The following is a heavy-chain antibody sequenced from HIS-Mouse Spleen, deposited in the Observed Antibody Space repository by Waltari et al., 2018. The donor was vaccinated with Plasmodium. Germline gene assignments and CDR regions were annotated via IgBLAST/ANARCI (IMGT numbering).Heavy chain of an antibody. D-gene: IGHD1-26*01. V-gene: IGHV3-48*01. CDR1: GFTFISYS. Sequence: EVQLVESGGGLVQPGGSLRLSCAPSGFTFISYSMNWVRQAPGKGLEWVSYISSSSSTIYYADSVKGRFTISRDNAKNSLYLQMNSLRAEDTAVYYCARADGSYWYFDLWGRGTLVTVSS. J-gene: IGHJ2*01. CDR2: ISSSSSTI. CDR3: ARADGSYWYFDL.